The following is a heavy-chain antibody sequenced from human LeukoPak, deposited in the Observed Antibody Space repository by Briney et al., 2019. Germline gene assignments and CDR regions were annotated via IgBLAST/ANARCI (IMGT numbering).Heavy chain of an antibody. V-gene: IGHV1-46*01. J-gene: IGHJ6*03. CDR3: AREGYSSGWYATNYYYYMDV. CDR2: INPSGGST. D-gene: IGHD6-19*01. CDR1: GYTFTSYY. Sequence: GASVKVSCKASGYTFTSYYMHWVRQAPGQGLEWMGIINPSGGSTSYAQKFQGRVTITADKSTSTAYMELSSLRSEDTAVYYCAREGYSSGWYATNYYYYMDVWGKGTTVTVSS.